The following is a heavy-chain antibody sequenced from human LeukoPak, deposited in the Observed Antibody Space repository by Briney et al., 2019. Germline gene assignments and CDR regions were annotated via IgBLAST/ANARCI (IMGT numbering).Heavy chain of an antibody. CDR1: GGSFSGYY. V-gene: IGHV4-34*01. Sequence: SETLSLTCAVYGGSFSGYYWSWIRQPPGKGLEWIGEINHSGSTNYNPSLKSRVTISVDTSKNQFSLKLSSVTAADTAVYYCTCGRYYCPVDYWGQGTLVTVSS. CDR2: INHSGST. D-gene: IGHD3-10*01. J-gene: IGHJ4*02. CDR3: TCGRYYCPVDY.